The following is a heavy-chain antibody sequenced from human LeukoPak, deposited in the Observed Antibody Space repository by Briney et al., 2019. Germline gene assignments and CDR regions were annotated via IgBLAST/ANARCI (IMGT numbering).Heavy chain of an antibody. J-gene: IGHJ4*02. D-gene: IGHD3-10*01. CDR3: ARHFGSGTYPLEY. Sequence: SETLSLTCTVSGGSISSSSYYWGWIRQPPGKGLEWIGSIYYSGSTYYNPSLESRVTISVGTSKNQFSLKLRSVTAADTAVYYCARHFGSGTYPLEYWGQGTLVTVSS. V-gene: IGHV4-39*01. CDR1: GGSISSSSYY. CDR2: IYYSGST.